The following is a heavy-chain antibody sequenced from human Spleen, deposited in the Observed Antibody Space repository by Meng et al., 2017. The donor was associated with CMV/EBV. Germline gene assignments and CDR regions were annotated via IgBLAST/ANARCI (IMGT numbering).Heavy chain of an antibody. Sequence: ASGFTFNNYAMHWVRQTPGKGLEWVAVISYDGSNKYYADSVKGRFTISRDNSNNTLYLQVNSLGTDDSAIYYCARARVVVVPTAPDYWGQGTLVTVSS. J-gene: IGHJ4*02. CDR2: ISYDGSNK. D-gene: IGHD2-2*01. V-gene: IGHV3-30*04. CDR1: GFTFNNYA. CDR3: ARARVVVVPTAPDY.